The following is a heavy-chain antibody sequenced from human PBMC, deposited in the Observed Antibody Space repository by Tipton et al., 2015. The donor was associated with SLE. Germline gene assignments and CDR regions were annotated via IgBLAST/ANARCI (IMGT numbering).Heavy chain of an antibody. J-gene: IGHJ1*01. CDR3: AKLPTGVGSLAEYFQH. CDR2: ISANGGMT. CDR1: GFSFSNFA. V-gene: IGHV3-23*01. Sequence: GSLRLPCAASGFSFSNFAMSWVRQAPGKGLEWVSSISANGGMTFYADSVKGRFTISRDSSKNTLFLQMNSLRAEDTALYFCAKLPTGVGSLAEYFQHWGQGTQVIVSS. D-gene: IGHD2-8*02.